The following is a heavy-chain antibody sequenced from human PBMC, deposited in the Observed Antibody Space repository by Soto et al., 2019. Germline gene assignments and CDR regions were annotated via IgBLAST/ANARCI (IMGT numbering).Heavy chain of an antibody. J-gene: IGHJ5*02. D-gene: IGHD2-8*02. V-gene: IGHV4-30-4*01. Sequence: SETLSLTCTVSGGSISSGDYYWSWVRQPPGKGLEWIAYIYYSGTTYYNPSLRSRVTMSRDTSKNQFSLKLSSVTAADTAVYYCARYYFDPGGFSNWLDPWGKGPLVTVP. CDR2: IYYSGTT. CDR1: GGSISSGDYY. CDR3: ARYYFDPGGFSNWLDP.